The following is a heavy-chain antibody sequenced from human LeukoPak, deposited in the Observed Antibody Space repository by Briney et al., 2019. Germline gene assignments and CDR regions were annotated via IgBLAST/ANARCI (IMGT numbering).Heavy chain of an antibody. Sequence: ASVKVSCKASGHTFTSYDINWVRQATGQGLEWMGWMNPNSGNTGYAQKFQGRVTMTRNTSISTAYMELSSLRSEDTAVYYCARAKKQILAYGMDVWGQGTTVTVSS. J-gene: IGHJ6*02. CDR3: ARAKKQILAYGMDV. V-gene: IGHV1-8*01. CDR1: GHTFTSYD. D-gene: IGHD3-3*01. CDR2: MNPNSGNT.